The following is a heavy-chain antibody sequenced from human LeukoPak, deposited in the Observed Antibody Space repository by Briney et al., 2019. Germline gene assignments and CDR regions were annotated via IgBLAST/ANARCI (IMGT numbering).Heavy chain of an antibody. CDR2: IYTSGST. V-gene: IGHV4-61*02. Sequence: SETLSLTCTVSGGSISSGSYYWSWIRQPAGKGLEWSGRIYTSGSTNYNPSLKSRGTISVDTSKNQFSLKLSSVTAADTAVYYFARDYVYGYSYGFYYYYMDVWGKGTTVTVSS. CDR3: ARDYVYGYSYGFYYYYMDV. D-gene: IGHD5-18*01. J-gene: IGHJ6*03. CDR1: GGSISSGSYY.